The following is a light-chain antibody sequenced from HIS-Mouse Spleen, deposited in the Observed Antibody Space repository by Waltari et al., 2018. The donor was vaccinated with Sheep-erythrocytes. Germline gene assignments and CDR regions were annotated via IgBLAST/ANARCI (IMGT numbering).Light chain of an antibody. CDR2: QKN. CDR1: KLGDKY. J-gene: IGLJ2*01. V-gene: IGLV3-1*01. CDR3: QAWDSSTDVV. Sequence: SYELTQPPSVSVSPGQTASITCSGDKLGDKYACWYQQKPGQSPVLGIYQKNKWPSGIPERFSGSNSGNTAALTISGTQAMDEADYYCQAWDSSTDVVFGGGTKLTVL.